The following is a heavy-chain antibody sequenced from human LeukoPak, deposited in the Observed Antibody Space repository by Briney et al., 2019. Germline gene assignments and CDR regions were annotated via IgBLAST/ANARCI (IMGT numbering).Heavy chain of an antibody. CDR1: GYTFTGYY. CDR2: INPNSGGT. CDR3: ARMNLHDAFDI. V-gene: IGHV1-2*02. J-gene: IGHJ3*02. Sequence: GASVKVSCKASGYTFTGYYMHWVRQAPGQGLEWMRWINPNSGGTNYAQKFQGRVTMTRDTPISTAYMELSRLRSDDTAVYYCARMNLHDAFDIWGQGTMVTVSS. D-gene: IGHD1-14*01.